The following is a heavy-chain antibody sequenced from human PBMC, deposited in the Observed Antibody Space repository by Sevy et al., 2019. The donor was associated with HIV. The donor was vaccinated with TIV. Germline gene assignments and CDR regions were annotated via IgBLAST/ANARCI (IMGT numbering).Heavy chain of an antibody. J-gene: IGHJ6*02. D-gene: IGHD6-19*01. Sequence: SDTLSLTCSVSGGSISSHSYYWTWIRQHPGKGLEWIGYIHYSGRTYYNPSLKSRVTISLDTSKNQFSLRLRSVTAADTAVYYCARDHGYSNGWFPYYYYYGMDVWGQGTTVTVSS. CDR3: ARDHGYSNGWFPYYYYYGMDV. V-gene: IGHV4-31*03. CDR2: IHYSGRT. CDR1: GGSISSHSYY.